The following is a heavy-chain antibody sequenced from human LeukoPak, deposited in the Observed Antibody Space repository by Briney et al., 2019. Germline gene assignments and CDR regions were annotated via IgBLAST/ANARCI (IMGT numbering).Heavy chain of an antibody. CDR1: GYTFTSYY. V-gene: IGHV1-46*01. J-gene: IGHJ6*02. CDR3: ATPSSPYYYGSGPTDKDV. D-gene: IGHD3-10*01. Sequence: ASVKVSCKASGYTFTSYYMHWVRQAPGQGLEWMGIINPSGGSISYAQKFQGRVTMTRDTSTSTVYMELRSLRSDDTAVYYCATPSSPYYYGSGPTDKDVWGQGTTVTVSS. CDR2: INPSGGSI.